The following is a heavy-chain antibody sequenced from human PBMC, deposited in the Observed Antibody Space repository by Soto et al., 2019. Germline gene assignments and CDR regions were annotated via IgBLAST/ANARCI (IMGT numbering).Heavy chain of an antibody. CDR1: GFTFSSYG. CDR2: ISAYNGNT. V-gene: IGHV1-18*01. CDR3: ARTLEDAGKPSKFDN. D-gene: IGHD1-1*01. Sequence: QVQLVQSGAEVKKPGASVKVSCKSSGFTFSSYGFTWVRQAPGQGLEWMGGISAYNGNTLYAQKFQGRVTMTTDTSTSTVYIELRSLRSDDTARYYCARTLEDAGKPSKFDNWGQGTLVSVSS. J-gene: IGHJ4*02.